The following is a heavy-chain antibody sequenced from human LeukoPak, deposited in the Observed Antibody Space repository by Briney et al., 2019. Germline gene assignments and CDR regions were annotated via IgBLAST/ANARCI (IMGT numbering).Heavy chain of an antibody. V-gene: IGHV1-69*13. CDR2: IIPIFGTA. CDR3: AGSTVTRLAEYFQH. Sequence: ASVKVSCKASGGTFSSYAISWVRQAPGQGLEWMGWIIPIFGTANYAQKFQGRVTITADESTSTGYMELSTLRSEDTAVYYCAGSTVTRLAEYFQHWGQGTLVTVSS. CDR1: GGTFSSYA. J-gene: IGHJ1*01. D-gene: IGHD4-17*01.